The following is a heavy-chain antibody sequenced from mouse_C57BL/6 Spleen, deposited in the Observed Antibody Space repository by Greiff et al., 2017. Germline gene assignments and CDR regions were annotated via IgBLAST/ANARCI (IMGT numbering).Heavy chain of an antibody. CDR3: AAAIYPYWYFDV. J-gene: IGHJ1*03. Sequence: VQLQQSGAELVKPGASVKLSCTASGFNIKDYYMHWVKQRTEQGLEWIGRIDPEDGETKYAPKFQGKATITADTSSNTACLQLSSLTSEDTAVYYCAAAIYPYWYFDVWGTGTTVTVSS. D-gene: IGHD2-1*01. CDR2: IDPEDGET. CDR1: GFNIKDYY. V-gene: IGHV14-2*01.